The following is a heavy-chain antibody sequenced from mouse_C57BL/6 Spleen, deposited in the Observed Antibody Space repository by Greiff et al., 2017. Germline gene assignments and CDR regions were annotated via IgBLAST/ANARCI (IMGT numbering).Heavy chain of an antibody. CDR2: IYPGDGDT. CDR1: GYAFSSSW. Sequence: QVQLKQSGPELVKPGASVKISCKASGYAFSSSWMNWVKQRPGKGLEWIGRIYPGDGDTNYNGKFKGKATLTADKSSSTAYMQLSSLTSEDSAVYFCARYSNYFAYWGQGTLVTVSA. D-gene: IGHD2-5*01. V-gene: IGHV1-82*01. CDR3: ARYSNYFAY. J-gene: IGHJ3*01.